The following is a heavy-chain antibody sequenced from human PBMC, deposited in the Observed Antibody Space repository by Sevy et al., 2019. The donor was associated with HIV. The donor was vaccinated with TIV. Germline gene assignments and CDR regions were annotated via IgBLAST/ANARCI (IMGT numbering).Heavy chain of an antibody. CDR1: GFIFSSYP. Sequence: GGSLRLSCAASGFIFSSYPMHWVRQAPGNGLEWETVISYDGSNKYYADSVKGRFTISRDNSKNTLYLQMNSLRTEDTAVYYCASDRFWSGSTSYYFDHWGQGTLVTVSS. J-gene: IGHJ4*02. CDR2: ISYDGSNK. D-gene: IGHD3-3*01. CDR3: ASDRFWSGSTSYYFDH. V-gene: IGHV3-30*04.